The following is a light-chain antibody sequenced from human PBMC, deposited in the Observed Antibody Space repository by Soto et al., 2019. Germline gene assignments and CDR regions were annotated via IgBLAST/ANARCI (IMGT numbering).Light chain of an antibody. V-gene: IGLV1-40*01. CDR1: SSNIGAGYD. CDR2: ANN. Sequence: SVRTQPPSVSGAPGQRVTISCTGSSSNIGAGYDVHWYQQFPGTAPKLLIYANNNRPSGVPDRFSASNSVTSASLAITGLQADDEDDYYCQSSDTNLRGVFGTGTKLTVL. J-gene: IGLJ1*01. CDR3: QSSDTNLRGV.